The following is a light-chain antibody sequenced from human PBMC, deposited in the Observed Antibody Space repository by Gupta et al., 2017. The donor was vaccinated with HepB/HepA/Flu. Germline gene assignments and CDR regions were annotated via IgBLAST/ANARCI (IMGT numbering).Light chain of an antibody. CDR1: QSILYSSNNKNY. V-gene: IGKV4-1*01. CDR3: HQYYTTPSS. CDR2: WAT. Sequence: DIVMTQSPDSLSVSLGERATINCKSSQSILYSSNNKNYVGWYQQKPGQPLNLLFYWATTRASGVADRFSSSGSGTVITLTSSSLQAEDGAVYYCHQYYTTPSSFGQGTTLEIK. J-gene: IGKJ2*04.